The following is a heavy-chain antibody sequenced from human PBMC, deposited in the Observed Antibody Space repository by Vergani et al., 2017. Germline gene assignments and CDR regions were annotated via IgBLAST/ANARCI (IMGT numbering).Heavy chain of an antibody. V-gene: IGHV4-34*01. D-gene: IGHD5-24*01. J-gene: IGHJ6*02. Sequence: QVQLQQWGAGLLKPSETLSLTCAVYGGSFSGYYWSWIRQPPGKGLEGIGEINHSGSTNYNPSLKSRVTISVDTSKNQFSLKLSAVTAADTAVYCCAGAGKWLQFSGYCYGMDVWGQGTTVTVSS. CDR2: INHSGST. CDR3: AGAGKWLQFSGYCYGMDV. CDR1: GGSFSGYY.